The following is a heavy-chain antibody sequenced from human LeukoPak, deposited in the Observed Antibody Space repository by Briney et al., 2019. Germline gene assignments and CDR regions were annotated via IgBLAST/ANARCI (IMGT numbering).Heavy chain of an antibody. CDR2: IYYSGST. J-gene: IGHJ6*02. V-gene: IGHV4-31*03. CDR3: ARDWAYYYGSGSYSYYYYGMDV. D-gene: IGHD3-10*01. Sequence: SETLSLTCTVSGGSISSSSYYWSWIRQHPGKGLEWIGYIYYSGSTYYNPSLKSRVTISVDTSKNQFSLKLSSVTAADTAVYYCARDWAYYYGSGSYSYYYYGMDVWGQGTTVTVSS. CDR1: GGSISSSSYY.